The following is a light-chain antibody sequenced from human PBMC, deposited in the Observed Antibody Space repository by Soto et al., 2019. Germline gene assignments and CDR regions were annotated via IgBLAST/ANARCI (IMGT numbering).Light chain of an antibody. CDR1: QSLLHSNGYNY. V-gene: IGKV2-28*01. CDR2: LGS. Sequence: DIVMTQSPLSLPVTPGEPASISCRSSQSLLHSNGYNYLDWYLQKPGQSPQVLIYLGSNRASGVPDRFSGSGSGTDFTLKISRVEAEDVGVYYCMQALQTPRTFGQGTEVEIK. J-gene: IGKJ1*01. CDR3: MQALQTPRT.